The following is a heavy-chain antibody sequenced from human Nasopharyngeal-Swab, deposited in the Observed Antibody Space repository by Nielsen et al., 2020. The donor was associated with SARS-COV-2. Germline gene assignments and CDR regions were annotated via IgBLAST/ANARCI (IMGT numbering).Heavy chain of an antibody. CDR1: GYLFTDYN. Sequence: VKVSCKASGYLFTDYNIHWVRQAPGQGLEWMGIINPSGGSTSYAQKFQGRVTMTRDTSTSTVYMELSSLRSEDTAVYYCARDLPGPRRYYDSSGYLGYWGQGTLVTVSS. J-gene: IGHJ4*02. D-gene: IGHD3-22*01. CDR2: INPSGGST. CDR3: ARDLPGPRRYYDSSGYLGY. V-gene: IGHV1-46*01.